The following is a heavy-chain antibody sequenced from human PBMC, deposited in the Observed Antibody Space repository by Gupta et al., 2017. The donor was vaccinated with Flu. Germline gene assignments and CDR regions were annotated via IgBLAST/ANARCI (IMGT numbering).Heavy chain of an antibody. CDR2: INSDERVI. Sequence: EVQLVESGGVLVQPGGSLRLSCAASGLTLRSYWVHRVLQAPGKGLVWVSRINSDERVISYAVSVGGRFTISRDNAKNTRYLQMDSLRAEDTAVYFCARGHCIDGRCDYYYGMDVWGQGTTVTVSS. D-gene: IGHD2-15*01. CDR1: GLTLRSYW. V-gene: IGHV3-74*01. CDR3: ARGHCIDGRCDYYYGMDV. J-gene: IGHJ6*02.